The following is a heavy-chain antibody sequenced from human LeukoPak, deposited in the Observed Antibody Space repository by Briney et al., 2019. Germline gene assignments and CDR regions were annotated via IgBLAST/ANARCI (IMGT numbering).Heavy chain of an antibody. CDR1: GGSISSSSYY. V-gene: IGHV4-39*01. CDR2: IYYSGST. J-gene: IGHJ4*02. D-gene: IGHD2-2*01. CDR3: ASFSVVPAYFDY. Sequence: SETLSLTCTVSGGSISSSSYYWGWIRQPPGKGLEWIGSIYYSGSTYYNPSLKGRVTISVDTSKNQFSLKLSSVTAADTAVYYCASFSVVPAYFDYWGQGTLVTVSS.